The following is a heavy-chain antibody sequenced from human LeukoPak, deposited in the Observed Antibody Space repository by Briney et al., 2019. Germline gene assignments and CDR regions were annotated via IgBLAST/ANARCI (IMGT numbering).Heavy chain of an antibody. V-gene: IGHV3-74*01. CDR2: ISGDGSTT. D-gene: IGHD4-11*01. CDR1: RFTFSNYW. Sequence: PGGSLILSCAASRFTFSNYWMHWVRQAPGKGLVWVSRISGDGSTTSYADSVKGRFTISRDNAKNTLYLQMNSLRAEDTAVYYCARRLQSSDYWGQGTLVTVSS. CDR3: ARRLQSSDY. J-gene: IGHJ4*02.